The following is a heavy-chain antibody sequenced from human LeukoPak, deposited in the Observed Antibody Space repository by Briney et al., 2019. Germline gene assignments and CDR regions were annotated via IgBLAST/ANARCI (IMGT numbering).Heavy chain of an antibody. CDR2: INHSGST. CDR3: AGDMGIAVAGYFDY. J-gene: IGHJ4*02. CDR1: GGSFSGYY. V-gene: IGHV4-34*01. D-gene: IGHD6-19*01. Sequence: SETLSLTCAVYGGSFSGYYWSWIRQPPGKGLEWIGEINHSGSTNYNPSLKSRVTISVDTSKNQFSLKLSSVTAADTAVYYCAGDMGIAVAGYFDYWGQGTLVTVSS.